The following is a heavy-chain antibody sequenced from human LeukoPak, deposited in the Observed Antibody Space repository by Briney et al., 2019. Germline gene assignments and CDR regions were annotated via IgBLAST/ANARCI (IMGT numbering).Heavy chain of an antibody. CDR2: IRNKANSYTT. D-gene: IGHD1-26*01. J-gene: IGHJ3*02. CDR3: ARSRSYYAFDI. CDR1: GFTFSDHY. Sequence: GGSLRPSCAASGFTFSDHYMDWVRQAPGKGLEWVGRIRNKANSYTTEYAASVKGRFTISRDDSKNSLYLQMNSLKTEDTAVYYCARSRSYYAFDIWGQGTMVTVSS. V-gene: IGHV3-72*01.